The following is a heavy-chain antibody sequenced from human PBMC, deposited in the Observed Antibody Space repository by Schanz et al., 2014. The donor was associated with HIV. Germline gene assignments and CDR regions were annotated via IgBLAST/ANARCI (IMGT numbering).Heavy chain of an antibody. D-gene: IGHD1-26*01. CDR2: IWYDGSYK. J-gene: IGHJ6*02. CDR3: AKGIMGATEYYYGMDV. CDR1: GFTFSNFA. V-gene: IGHV3-33*03. Sequence: QVQLVESGGGVVQPGRSLRLSCAASGFTFSNFAMHWVRQAPGKGLAWAAVIWYDGSYKYYADSVKGRFTISRDNANNFVYLEMNGLRVEDTALYYCAKGIMGATEYYYGMDVWGQGTMVTVSS.